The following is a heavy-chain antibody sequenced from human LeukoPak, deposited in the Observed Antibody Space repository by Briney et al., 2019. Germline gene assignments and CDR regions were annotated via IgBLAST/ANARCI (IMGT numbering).Heavy chain of an antibody. D-gene: IGHD2-15*01. V-gene: IGHV4-59*01. Sequence: SETLSLTCAVYGVSFSGYYWSWLRHPPGKELVGIGYLYYSENTNYNPSLRKRVNISLDASKNQFSLKLSCVTAADTAVSFCASETHCSGGSCDLPLWWGQGTLVTVSS. CDR2: LYYSENT. CDR3: ASETHCSGGSCDLPLW. J-gene: IGHJ4*02. CDR1: GVSFSGYY.